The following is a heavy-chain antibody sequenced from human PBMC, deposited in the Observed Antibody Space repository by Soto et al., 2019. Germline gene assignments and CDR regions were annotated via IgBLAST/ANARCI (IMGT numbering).Heavy chain of an antibody. D-gene: IGHD3-10*01. Sequence: GESLKISCKGSGYSFTSYWIGWVRQMPGKGLEWMGIIYPGDSDTRYSPSFQGQVTISADKSISTAYLQWSSLKASDTAMYYCARNSITMVRAASYNWFDPWGQGTLVTVSS. CDR1: GYSFTSYW. CDR2: IYPGDSDT. CDR3: ARNSITMVRAASYNWFDP. V-gene: IGHV5-51*01. J-gene: IGHJ5*02.